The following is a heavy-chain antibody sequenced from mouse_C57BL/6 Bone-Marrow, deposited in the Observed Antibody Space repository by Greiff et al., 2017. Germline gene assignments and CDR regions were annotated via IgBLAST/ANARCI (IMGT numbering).Heavy chain of an antibody. CDR1: GYTFTSYW. CDR3: ARKLWLREGYFDY. J-gene: IGHJ2*01. Sequence: QVQLQQSGAELVRPGSSVKLSCKASGYTFTSYWMHWVKQRPIQGLEWIGNIDPSDSETHYNQKFKDKATLTVDKSSSTAYMELSSLPSEDSAVYYCARKLWLREGYFDYWGQGTTLTVSS. CDR2: IDPSDSET. V-gene: IGHV1-52*01. D-gene: IGHD2-2*01.